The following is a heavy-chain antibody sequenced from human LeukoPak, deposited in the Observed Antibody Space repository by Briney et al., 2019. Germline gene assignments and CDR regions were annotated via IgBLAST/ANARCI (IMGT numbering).Heavy chain of an antibody. Sequence: SVKVSCKASGGTFSSYAISWVRQAPGQGLEWMGGIIPIFGTVNYAQKFQGRVTITTDESTSTAYMELSSLRSEDTAVYYCARDSRPQYYYDSSGHDDAFDIWGQGTMVTVSS. CDR1: GGTFSSYA. CDR2: IIPIFGTV. D-gene: IGHD3-22*01. V-gene: IGHV1-69*05. J-gene: IGHJ3*02. CDR3: ARDSRPQYYYDSSGHDDAFDI.